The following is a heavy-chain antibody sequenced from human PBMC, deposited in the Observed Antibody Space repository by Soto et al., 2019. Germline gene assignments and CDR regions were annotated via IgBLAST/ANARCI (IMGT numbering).Heavy chain of an antibody. CDR3: ARDRLRYFDWSPRGGIDY. D-gene: IGHD3-9*01. J-gene: IGHJ4*02. Sequence: PGGSLRLSCAASGFTFSDYYMSWIRQAPGKGLEWVSYISSSGSTIYYADSVKGRFTISRDNAKNSLYLQMNSLRAEDTAVYYCARDRLRYFDWSPRGGIDYWGQGTLVTVSS. V-gene: IGHV3-11*01. CDR1: GFTFSDYY. CDR2: ISSSGSTI.